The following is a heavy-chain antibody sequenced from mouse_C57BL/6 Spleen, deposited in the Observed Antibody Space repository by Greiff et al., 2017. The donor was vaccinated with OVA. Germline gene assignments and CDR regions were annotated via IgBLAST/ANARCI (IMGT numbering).Heavy chain of an antibody. CDR3: ARSGDRYFGGDY. Sequence: QVHLQQSGAGLVKPGSSVKLSCKASGYTFTSYWMAWVKQSPGQGLEWIGNINPSDSGTYYNHKFKGKFTFTVDNSSSTAYLQLSSLTSEDSAAYYCARSGDRYFGGDYWGQGTSVTVSS. CDR1: GYTFTSYW. CDR2: INPSDSGT. V-gene: IGHV1-61*01. D-gene: IGHD2-3*01. J-gene: IGHJ4*01.